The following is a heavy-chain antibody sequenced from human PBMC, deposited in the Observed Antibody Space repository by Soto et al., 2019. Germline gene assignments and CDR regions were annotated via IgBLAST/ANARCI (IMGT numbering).Heavy chain of an antibody. CDR2: ISYDGSNK. J-gene: IGHJ4*02. CDR1: GFTFSSYA. V-gene: IGHV3-30-3*01. D-gene: IGHD3-3*01. CDR3: ARDYYDFWSGYYFDY. Sequence: GGSLRLSCAASGFTFSSYAMHWVRQAPGKGLEWVAVISYDGSNKYYADSVKGRFTISRDNSKNTLYLQMNSLRAEDTAVYYCARDYYDFWSGYYFDYWGQGTLVTVS.